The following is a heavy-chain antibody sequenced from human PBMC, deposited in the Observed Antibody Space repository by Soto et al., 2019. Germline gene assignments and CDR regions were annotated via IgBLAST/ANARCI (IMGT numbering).Heavy chain of an antibody. CDR3: ARESHDILTGPPWVWYFDL. J-gene: IGHJ2*01. V-gene: IGHV4-34*01. CDR2: INYRGSI. Sequence: QVQLQQWGAGPLRPLETLSLTCGVSGGSFSGYYLAWIRQSPGKGLEWIGEINYRGSINYNPSLKSRVSISVDTSKNHYSLNLRSVPAADTAVYYCARESHDILTGPPWVWYFDLWGRGTLVTVSS. CDR1: GGSFSGYY. D-gene: IGHD3-9*01.